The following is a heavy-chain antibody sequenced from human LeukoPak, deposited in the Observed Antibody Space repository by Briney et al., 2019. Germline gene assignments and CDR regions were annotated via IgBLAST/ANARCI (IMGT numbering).Heavy chain of an antibody. Sequence: GRSLRLSCAATGFTFSNYAIHWGRQAPGKGLEWVAVISYDGSNQYYADSVKGRFTISRDNSKNTLYLQMNSLRAEDTAVYYCAKDKGGGYGNDGFDIWGRGTMVTVSS. J-gene: IGHJ3*02. V-gene: IGHV3-30*18. CDR1: GFTFSNYA. D-gene: IGHD3-16*01. CDR3: AKDKGGGYGNDGFDI. CDR2: ISYDGSNQ.